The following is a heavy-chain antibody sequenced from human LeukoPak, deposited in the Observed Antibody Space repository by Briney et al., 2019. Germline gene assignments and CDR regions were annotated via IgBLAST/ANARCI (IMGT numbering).Heavy chain of an antibody. CDR3: ARDQTAAAAFDY. J-gene: IGHJ4*02. Sequence: GGSLRLSCAASGFTFSSYSMNWVRQAPGKGLEWVSSISSSSSYIYYADSVKGRFTTSRDNAKNSLYLQMNSLRAEDTAVYYCARDQTAAAAFDYWGQGTLVTASS. CDR2: ISSSSSYI. V-gene: IGHV3-21*01. D-gene: IGHD6-13*01. CDR1: GFTFSSYS.